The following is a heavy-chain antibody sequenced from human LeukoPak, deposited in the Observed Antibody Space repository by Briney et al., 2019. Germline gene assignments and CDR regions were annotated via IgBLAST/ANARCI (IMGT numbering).Heavy chain of an antibody. Sequence: GGSLRLSCAASGFSFSSSAMLWVRQAPGKGLEYVSAITNNGGYTYYANSVKGRFTISRDNSKNTLYLQMGGLRTEDTAVYYCAGASPDAFYDYWGQGTLVTVSS. CDR3: AGASPDAFYDY. CDR2: ITNNGGYT. V-gene: IGHV3-64*01. D-gene: IGHD3/OR15-3a*01. CDR1: GFSFSSSA. J-gene: IGHJ4*02.